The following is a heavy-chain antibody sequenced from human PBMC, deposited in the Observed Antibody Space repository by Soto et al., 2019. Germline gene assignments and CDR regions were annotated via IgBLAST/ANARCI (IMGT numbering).Heavy chain of an antibody. CDR2: ISSSGSTI. V-gene: IGHV3-11*01. CDR3: ARDWDDSRDPTYPYGMDV. J-gene: IGHJ6*02. CDR1: GFTFSDYY. Sequence: QVQLVESGGGLVKPGGSLRLSCAASGFTFSDYYMSWIRQAPGKGLEWVSYISSSGSTIFYADSVKGRFTISRDNAKNSLYLQMNSLRAEDTAVYYCARDWDDSRDPTYPYGMDVWGQGTTVTVSS. D-gene: IGHD3-22*01.